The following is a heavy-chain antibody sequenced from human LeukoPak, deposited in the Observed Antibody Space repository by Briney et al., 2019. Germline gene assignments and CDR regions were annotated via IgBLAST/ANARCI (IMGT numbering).Heavy chain of an antibody. D-gene: IGHD6-19*01. CDR1: GGSISSGSYY. J-gene: IGHJ4*02. V-gene: IGHV4-61*09. Sequence: SQTLSLTCTVSGGSISSGSYYWNWIRQPAGKRLEWLGNIFTRGTTNYNASLESRLTISLDTARNQFSLYLSSVTAADTAMYFCARSSLAVYFDYWGQGTLVTASS. CDR2: IFTRGTT. CDR3: ARSSLAVYFDY.